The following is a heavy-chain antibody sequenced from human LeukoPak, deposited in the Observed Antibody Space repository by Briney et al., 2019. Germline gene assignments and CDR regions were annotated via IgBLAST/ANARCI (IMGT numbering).Heavy chain of an antibody. CDR2: INPNSGGT. Sequence: GASVKVSCKASGYTFTGYYMHWVRQAPGQGLEWMGWINPNSGGTNYAQKFQGRVTMTRDTSISTAYMELSRLRSDDTAVYYCARAPVGIAAAALAGAFDYWGQGTLVTVSS. CDR3: ARAPVGIAAAALAGAFDY. D-gene: IGHD6-13*01. V-gene: IGHV1-2*02. J-gene: IGHJ4*02. CDR1: GYTFTGYY.